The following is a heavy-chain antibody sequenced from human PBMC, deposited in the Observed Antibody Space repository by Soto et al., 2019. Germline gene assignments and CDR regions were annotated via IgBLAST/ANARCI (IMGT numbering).Heavy chain of an antibody. Sequence: ASVKVSCKASGYSFTTHGITWVRQAPGQGLEWMGLITTCSGHTSYSPSLQGRVSMTRDTATSTAYMELKSLRADDTAVYYCARVFGSRYYPPHWFAPWGQGTLVTVSS. CDR1: GYSFTTHG. J-gene: IGHJ5*02. D-gene: IGHD6-13*01. CDR2: ITTCSGHT. V-gene: IGHV1-18*01. CDR3: ARVFGSRYYPPHWFAP.